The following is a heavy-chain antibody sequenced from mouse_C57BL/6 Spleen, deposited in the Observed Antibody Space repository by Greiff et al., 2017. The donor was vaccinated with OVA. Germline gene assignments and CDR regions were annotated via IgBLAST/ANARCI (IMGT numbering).Heavy chain of an antibody. J-gene: IGHJ3*01. D-gene: IGHD4-1*01. CDR2: ISDGGSYT. Sequence: DVKLVESGGGLVKPGGSLKLSCAASGFTFSSYAMSWVRQTPEKRLEWVATISDGGSYTYYPDNVKGRFTISRENAKNNLYLQMSHLKSEDTAMYYCAPELGRFAYWGQGTLVTVSA. CDR3: APELGRFAY. V-gene: IGHV5-4*03. CDR1: GFTFSSYA.